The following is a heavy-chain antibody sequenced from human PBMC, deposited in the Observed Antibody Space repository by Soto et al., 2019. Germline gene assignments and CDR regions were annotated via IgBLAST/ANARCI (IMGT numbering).Heavy chain of an antibody. J-gene: IGHJ4*02. CDR2: INHSGST. CDR3: ARAHRLLWFVEFPLDY. Sequence: QVQLQQWGAGLLKPSETLSLTCAVYGGSFSGYYWSWIRQPPGKGLEWIGEINHSGSTNYNPSLKSRVTISVDTSKHQFSLKLSSVTAADTAVYYCARAHRLLWFVEFPLDYWGQGTLVTVSS. CDR1: GGSFSGYY. D-gene: IGHD3-10*01. V-gene: IGHV4-34*01.